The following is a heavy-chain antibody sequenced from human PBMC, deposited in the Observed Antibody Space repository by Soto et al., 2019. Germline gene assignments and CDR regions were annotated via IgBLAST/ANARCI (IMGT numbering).Heavy chain of an antibody. Sequence: GGSLRISFAASGFIFSSFAMHWVRQAPGKGLEWVALISYSGDNEYYADSVKGRFTISRDNSMNTLYLQMNSLRAEDTAVYYCARDRGYDSSGYYFMWGQGTLVTVSS. V-gene: IGHV3-30-3*01. CDR1: GFIFSSFA. J-gene: IGHJ4*02. D-gene: IGHD3-22*01. CDR3: ARDRGYDSSGYYFM. CDR2: ISYSGDNE.